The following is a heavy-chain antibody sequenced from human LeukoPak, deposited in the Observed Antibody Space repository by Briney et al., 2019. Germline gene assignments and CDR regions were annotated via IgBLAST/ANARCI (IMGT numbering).Heavy chain of an antibody. Sequence: GGSLRLSCAASGFTFSSYAMGWVRQAPGKGLEWVSAISGSGGSTYYADSVKGRFTISRDNSKNTLYLQMNSLRAEDTAVYYCANIYYGSGSYRSGFDYWGQGTLVTVSS. J-gene: IGHJ4*02. V-gene: IGHV3-23*01. CDR2: ISGSGGST. CDR1: GFTFSSYA. CDR3: ANIYYGSGSYRSGFDY. D-gene: IGHD3-10*01.